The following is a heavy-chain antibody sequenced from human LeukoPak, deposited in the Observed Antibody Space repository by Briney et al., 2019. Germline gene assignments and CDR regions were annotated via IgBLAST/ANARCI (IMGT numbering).Heavy chain of an antibody. CDR1: GFAFGDLD. V-gene: IGHV3-48*01. D-gene: IGHD3-10*01. J-gene: IGHJ4*02. CDR3: ARDRPVYYSGSGLDY. Sequence: GSLRLSCAASGFAFGDLDMNWIRQAPGKGLEWVAYISSRSNTIYYTDSVKGRFTISRDNYKNSVYLHMNNLRGEDTALYYCARDRPVYYSGSGLDYWGQGTLATVSS. CDR2: ISSRSNTI.